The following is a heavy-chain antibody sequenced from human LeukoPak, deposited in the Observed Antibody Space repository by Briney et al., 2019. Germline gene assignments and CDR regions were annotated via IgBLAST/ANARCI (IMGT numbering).Heavy chain of an antibody. Sequence: GGSLRLSCAASGFTFSSYWMHWVRQAPGKGLLCVSRINSDGSSTIYADSVKGRFTISRDNAKNTLYLQMNSLRVEDTAVYYCARGVVGARFDPWGQGTLVTVSS. V-gene: IGHV3-74*01. CDR3: ARGVVGARFDP. CDR2: INSDGSST. J-gene: IGHJ5*02. D-gene: IGHD1-26*01. CDR1: GFTFSSYW.